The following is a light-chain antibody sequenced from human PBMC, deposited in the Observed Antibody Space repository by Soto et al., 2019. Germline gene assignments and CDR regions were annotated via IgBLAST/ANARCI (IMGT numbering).Light chain of an antibody. CDR1: QSVSSSY. CDR2: GAS. J-gene: IGKJ2*01. Sequence: ELVLPQSPGTLSLSPGERATLSCRASQSVSSSYLAWYQQTPGQAPRLLLYGASRRATGIPARFRGSGSGTDFTLTISRLEPEDFAVYYGQQYGSSPRYTFGQGTKLESK. V-gene: IGKV3-20*01. CDR3: QQYGSSPRYT.